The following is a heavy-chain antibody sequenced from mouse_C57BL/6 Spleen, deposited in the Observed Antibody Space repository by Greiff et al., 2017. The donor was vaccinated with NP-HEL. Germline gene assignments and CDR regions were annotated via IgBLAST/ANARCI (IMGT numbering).Heavy chain of an antibody. CDR1: GYTFTDYY. V-gene: IGHV1-76*01. CDR3: ARPRYGSSYEFAY. D-gene: IGHD1-1*01. J-gene: IGHJ3*01. Sequence: QVQLKQSGAELVRPGASVKLSCKASGYTFTDYYINWVKQRPGQGLEWIARIYPGSGNTYYNEKFKGKATLTAEKSSSTAYMQLSSLTSEDSAVYFCARPRYGSSYEFAYWGQGTLVTVSA. CDR2: IYPGSGNT.